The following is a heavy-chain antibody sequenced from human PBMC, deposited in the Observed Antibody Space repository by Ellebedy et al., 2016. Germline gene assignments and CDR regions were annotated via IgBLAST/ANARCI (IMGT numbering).Heavy chain of an antibody. CDR1: GFTFSNYV. J-gene: IGHJ4*02. CDR3: ARVSSGYDSPYYFDY. Sequence: GGSLRLSCAASGFTFSNYVMSWVRQAPGKGLEWVSAISGSGGSTYFADSVKARFTVSRDNSKNSLYLQMSSLRAEDTAVYHCARVSSGYDSPYYFDYWGQGTLVTVSS. D-gene: IGHD5-12*01. V-gene: IGHV3-23*01. CDR2: ISGSGGST.